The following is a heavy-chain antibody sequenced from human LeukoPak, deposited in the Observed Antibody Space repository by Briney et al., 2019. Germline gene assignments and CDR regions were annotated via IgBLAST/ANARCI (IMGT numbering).Heavy chain of an antibody. CDR2: ISGSGGST. Sequence: GGSLRLSCAASGFTFSSYAMSWVRQAPGKGLEWVSAISGSGGSTYYADSVKGRFTISRDNSNNTLYLQMNSLRAEDTAVYYCAKPPTYYYDSSGYPFDYWGQGTLVTVSS. D-gene: IGHD3-22*01. V-gene: IGHV3-23*01. CDR3: AKPPTYYYDSSGYPFDY. CDR1: GFTFSSYA. J-gene: IGHJ4*02.